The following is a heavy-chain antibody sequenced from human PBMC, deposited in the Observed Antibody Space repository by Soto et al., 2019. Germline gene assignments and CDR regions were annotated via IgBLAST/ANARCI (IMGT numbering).Heavy chain of an antibody. CDR1: GFTFSSYS. CDR3: AEATGGYDSLGYMLDY. D-gene: IGHD5-12*01. J-gene: IGHJ4*02. V-gene: IGHV3-48*01. Sequence: GGSLRLSCAASGFTFSSYSMHWVRQAPGKGLEWVSYISSSSSTIYYADSVKGRFTISRDNAKNSLYLQMNSLRAEDTAVYYFAEATGGYDSLGYMLDYWGQGTLVTGSS. CDR2: ISSSSSTI.